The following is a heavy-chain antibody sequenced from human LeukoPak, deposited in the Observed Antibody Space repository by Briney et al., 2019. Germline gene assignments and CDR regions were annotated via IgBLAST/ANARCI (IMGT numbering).Heavy chain of an antibody. D-gene: IGHD2/OR15-2a*01. Sequence: SVNVPRQVVVRSLHQYVVPWLGPAPGQGLEWMAWISAHNGDTNVAQNFQGRVTMTTDTSTSTAYMELRSLRSDDTVMYYCARGEYPNDYWGQGTLVTVSS. CDR2: ISAHNGDT. CDR1: VRSLHQYV. CDR3: ARGEYPNDY. V-gene: IGHV1-18*01. J-gene: IGHJ4*02.